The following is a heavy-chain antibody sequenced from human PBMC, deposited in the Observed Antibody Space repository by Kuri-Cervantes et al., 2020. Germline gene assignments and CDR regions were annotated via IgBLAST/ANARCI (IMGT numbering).Heavy chain of an antibody. CDR1: GYTFTSYA. J-gene: IGHJ6*02. V-gene: IGHV1-3*02. Sequence: ASVKVSCKASGYTFTSYAMHWVRQAPGQRLEWMGWSNAGNGNTKYSQEFQGRVTITRDTSASTAYMELRSLRSDDTAVYYCARVGIVGARYYYGMDVWGQGTTVTVSS. D-gene: IGHD1-26*01. CDR3: ARVGIVGARYYYGMDV. CDR2: SNAGNGNT.